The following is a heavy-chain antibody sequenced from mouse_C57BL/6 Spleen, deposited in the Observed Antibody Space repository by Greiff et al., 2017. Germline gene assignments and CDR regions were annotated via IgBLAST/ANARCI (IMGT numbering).Heavy chain of an antibody. CDR2: INPKNGST. Sequence: EVQLHQSGPELVKPGASVKLSCKASGYTFTDYYMSWVKQSHGKSLEWIGEINPKNGSTYYNQKFKGKATLTVDKSSSTAYMELRSLTSEDSAVYYCARGSAAVVYDFDDWGQGTTLTVSS. CDR3: ARGSAAVVYDFDD. D-gene: IGHD1-1*01. V-gene: IGHV1-26*01. CDR1: GYTFTDYY. J-gene: IGHJ2*01.